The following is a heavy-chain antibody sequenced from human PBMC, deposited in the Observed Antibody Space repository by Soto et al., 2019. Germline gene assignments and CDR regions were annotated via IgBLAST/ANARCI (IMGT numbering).Heavy chain of an antibody. Sequence: SETLSLTCAVSGGSISSGGYSWSWIRQPPGKGLEWIGYIYHSGSTYYNPSLKSRVTISVDRSKNQLSLKLSSVTAADTAVYYCARGSVPAAITSYYYGMDVWGQGTTVTVSS. CDR3: ARGSVPAAITSYYYGMDV. J-gene: IGHJ6*02. CDR2: IYHSGST. CDR1: GGSISSGGYS. D-gene: IGHD2-2*01. V-gene: IGHV4-30-2*01.